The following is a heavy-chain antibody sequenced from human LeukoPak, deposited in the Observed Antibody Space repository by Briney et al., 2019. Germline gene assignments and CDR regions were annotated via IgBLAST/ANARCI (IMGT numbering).Heavy chain of an antibody. CDR2: IIPLFGTA. CDR1: GYTFTNFG. CDR3: AREPLYCGGGSCYEGRFDY. J-gene: IGHJ4*02. Sequence: SVKVSCKASGYTFTNFGISWVRQAPGQGLEWMGGIIPLFGTAKFAQKFQGRVTITADKSTSTAYMELSSLRSADTAVYYCAREPLYCGGGSCYEGRFDYWGQGTLVTVTS. V-gene: IGHV1-69*06. D-gene: IGHD2-15*01.